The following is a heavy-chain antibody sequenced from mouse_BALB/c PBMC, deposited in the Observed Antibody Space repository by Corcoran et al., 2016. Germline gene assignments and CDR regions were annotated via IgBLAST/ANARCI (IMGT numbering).Heavy chain of an antibody. CDR3: EGKGPPPRYYLDY. CDR1: GYTFTNYG. CDR2: INTSTGEQ. J-gene: IGHJ2*01. Sequence: QIQLVQSGPELKTPGETVKISCKASGYTFTNYGMHCVKQAPGKGLKCMGWINTSTGEQTYADDFKGRFAFSLETSASTAYFQINNLKNKDLATDFWEGKGPPPRYYLDYWGQGTTLTVSS. V-gene: IGHV9-1*02. D-gene: IGHD3-3*01.